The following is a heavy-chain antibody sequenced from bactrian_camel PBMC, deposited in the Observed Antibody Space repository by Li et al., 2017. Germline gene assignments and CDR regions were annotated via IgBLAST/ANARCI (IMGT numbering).Heavy chain of an antibody. V-gene: IGHV3S40*01. D-gene: IGHD6*01. CDR2: INTSGGNT. CDR3: AKEGSMWSRAGYEFDN. CDR1: APTFRRDA. J-gene: IGHJ4*01. Sequence: EVQLVESGGGLVQPGGSLRLSCAASAPTFRRDAMMWVRQAQGKGLNWVAGINTSGGNTYYADSLKGRFTISRDNANNTVHLQLNSLKTEDMGMYYCAKEGSMWSRAGYEFDNWGQGTQVTVS.